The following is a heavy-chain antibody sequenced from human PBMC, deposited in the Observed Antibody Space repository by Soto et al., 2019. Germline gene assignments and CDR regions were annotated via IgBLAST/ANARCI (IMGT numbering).Heavy chain of an antibody. CDR2: INSDRGST. CDR3: AKDRSDTAMDDDSRAIYY. CDR1: GFTFSRYW. Sequence: PGGSLRLSCAASGFTFSRYWMHWVRQAPGKGLVWVSRINSDRGSTSYADSVKGRFTISRDNAKNTLYLQMNSLRAEDTAVYYCAKDRSDTAMDDDSRAIYYWGQGTLVPVAS. J-gene: IGHJ4*02. D-gene: IGHD5-18*01. V-gene: IGHV3-74*01.